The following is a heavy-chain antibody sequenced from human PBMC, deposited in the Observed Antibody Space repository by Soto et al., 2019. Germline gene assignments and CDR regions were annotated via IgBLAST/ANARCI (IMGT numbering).Heavy chain of an antibody. Sequence: QVQLEQSGAEVKKPGSSVRVSCRASGGAFSNFAFSWVRQAPGQGPEWMGGIIPIFGTTRYAQKFQGRITITADESKTTVYMALSRLTYEDTALYYCANDSRRGYDRSDDFQRLGFDPWGQGTLVTVSS. CDR3: ANDSRRGYDRSDDFQRLGFDP. CDR2: IIPIFGTT. CDR1: GGAFSNFA. J-gene: IGHJ5*02. V-gene: IGHV1-69*01. D-gene: IGHD3-22*01.